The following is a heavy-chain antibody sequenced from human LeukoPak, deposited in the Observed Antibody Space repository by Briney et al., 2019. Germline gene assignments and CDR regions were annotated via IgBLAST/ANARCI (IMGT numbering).Heavy chain of an antibody. J-gene: IGHJ4*02. D-gene: IGHD1-26*01. CDR1: GDTLTELS. Sequence: ASVKVSCKVSGDTLTELSMHWVRQAPGKGLEWMGGFDPEDGETIYAQKFQGRVTMTEDTSTDTAYMELSSLRSEDTAVYYCARDRMALGARRAFDYWGQGTLVTVSS. CDR3: ARDRMALGARRAFDY. CDR2: FDPEDGET. V-gene: IGHV1-24*01.